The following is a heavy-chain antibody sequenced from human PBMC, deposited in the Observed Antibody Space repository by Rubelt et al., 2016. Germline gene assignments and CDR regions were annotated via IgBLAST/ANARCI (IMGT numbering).Heavy chain of an antibody. D-gene: IGHD4-11*01. CDR2: MNPNSGNT. CDR3: ARGARRYSMDPRNAFDI. V-gene: IGHV1-8*01. Sequence: QVQLVQSGAEVKKPGASVKVSCKASGYTFTSYDINWVRQATGQGLEWMGWMNPNSGNTGYAQKFQGRVTMTRNSSISTAYRELRSLRSDETAVYYCARGARRYSMDPRNAFDIWGQGTMVTVSS. J-gene: IGHJ3*02. CDR1: GYTFTSYD.